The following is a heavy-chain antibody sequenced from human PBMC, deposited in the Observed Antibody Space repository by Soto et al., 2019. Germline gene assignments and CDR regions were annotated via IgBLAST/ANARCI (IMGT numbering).Heavy chain of an antibody. CDR1: GFTFSSYW. V-gene: IGHV3-74*01. CDR3: ARDRGNPDSFDL. J-gene: IGHJ3*01. CDR2: INSDGSTI. Sequence: PGGSLRLSCAASGFTFSSYWMHWVRQAPGKGLVWVSRINSDGSTIVYADSVKGRFTISRDNAKNTLYLQMNSLRVEDTAVYYCARDRGNPDSFDLWGQGTMVTVSS. D-gene: IGHD3-10*01.